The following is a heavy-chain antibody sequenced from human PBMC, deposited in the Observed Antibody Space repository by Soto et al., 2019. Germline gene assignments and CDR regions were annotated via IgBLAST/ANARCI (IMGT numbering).Heavy chain of an antibody. J-gene: IGHJ6*02. D-gene: IGHD4-17*01. CDR3: ARDAYGDYDRYYYYGMDV. V-gene: IGHV4-59*01. CDR2: ICYSGST. CDR1: GGSISSYY. Sequence: QVQLQESGPGLVKPSETLSLTCTVSGGSISSYYWSWIRQPPGKGLEWIGYICYSGSTNYNPSLKSRVTMSVDTSKNQFSLKLSSVTAADTAVYYCARDAYGDYDRYYYYGMDVWGQGTTVTVSS.